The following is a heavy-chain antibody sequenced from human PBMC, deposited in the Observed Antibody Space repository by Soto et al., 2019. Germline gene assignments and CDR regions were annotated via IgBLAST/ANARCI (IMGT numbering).Heavy chain of an antibody. J-gene: IGHJ6*02. D-gene: IGHD6-13*01. Sequence: QVQLVQSGAEVKNPGSSVKVSCKASGGTFSSYAISWVRQAPGQGLEWMGGIIPIFGTANYAQKFQGRVTITADESTSTAYMELSSLRSDDTAVYYCSREEEQQQLVLGYYYYGMDVWGQGTTVTVSS. CDR2: IIPIFGTA. CDR3: SREEEQQQLVLGYYYYGMDV. CDR1: GGTFSSYA. V-gene: IGHV1-69*01.